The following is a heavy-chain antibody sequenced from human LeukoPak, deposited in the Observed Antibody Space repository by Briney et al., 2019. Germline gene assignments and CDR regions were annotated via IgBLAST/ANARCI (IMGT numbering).Heavy chain of an antibody. CDR3: ARGRYGSGPADY. J-gene: IGHJ4*02. CDR1: GYTFAGYY. D-gene: IGHD3-10*01. Sequence: ASVKVSCKASGYTFAGYYMHWVRQAPGQGLEWLGRINPNSGGTNYAQKFQGRVTMTRDTSVSTAYMELSRLRSDGTAVYYCARGRYGSGPADYWGQGTLVTVSS. CDR2: INPNSGGT. V-gene: IGHV1-2*06.